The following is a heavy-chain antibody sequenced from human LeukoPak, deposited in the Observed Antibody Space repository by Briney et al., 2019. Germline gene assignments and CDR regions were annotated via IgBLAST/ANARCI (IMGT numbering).Heavy chain of an antibody. CDR1: GFTFSSYA. D-gene: IGHD1-26*01. CDR3: VKATLEWELHH. CDR2: ISSNGGST. V-gene: IGHV3-64D*06. J-gene: IGHJ5*02. Sequence: PGGSLRLSCSASGFTFSSYAMHWVRQAPGKGLEYISAISSNGGSTYYADSVKGRFTISRDNSKNTLYLQMSSLRAEDTAVYYCVKATLEWELHHWGQGTLVTVSS.